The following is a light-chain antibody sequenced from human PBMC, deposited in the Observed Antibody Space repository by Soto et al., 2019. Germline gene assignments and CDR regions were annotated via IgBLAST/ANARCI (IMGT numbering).Light chain of an antibody. CDR3: QQSYRTSWT. CDR1: QSISSY. Sequence: DIQMTQSPSSLSASVGDRVTITCRASQSISSYLNRYQQKPGKAPKLLIYAASSWQSGAPSRFSGSGSGTDLGLTISGLQTEDFATYYCQQSYRTSWTFGQGNKVEIK. V-gene: IGKV1-39*01. CDR2: AAS. J-gene: IGKJ1*01.